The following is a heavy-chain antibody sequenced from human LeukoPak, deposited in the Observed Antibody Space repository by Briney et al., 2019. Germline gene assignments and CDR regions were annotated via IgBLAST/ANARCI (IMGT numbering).Heavy chain of an antibody. Sequence: SETLSLTCTVSGGSIGSYYWSWIRQPPGKGLEWIGYIYYSGSTNYNTSLKSRVTISVDTSKNQFSLKLSSVTAADTAVYYCARDRNYGDYGWYYYYYGMDVWGQGTTVTVSS. CDR3: ARDRNYGDYGWYYYYYGMDV. V-gene: IGHV4-59*01. CDR2: IYYSGST. D-gene: IGHD4-17*01. J-gene: IGHJ6*02. CDR1: GGSIGSYY.